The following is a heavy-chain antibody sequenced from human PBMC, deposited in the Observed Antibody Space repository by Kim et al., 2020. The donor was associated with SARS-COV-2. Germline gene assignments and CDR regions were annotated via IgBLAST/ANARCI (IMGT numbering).Heavy chain of an antibody. CDR3: ARDLSPTDYFYYGLDV. J-gene: IGHJ6*02. CDR2: IYSGGST. D-gene: IGHD4-4*01. V-gene: IGHV3-53*01. Sequence: GGSLRLSCAASGFTVSSTYMHWVRQAPGKGLEWVSIIYSGGSTYYADSVQGRFSISRDNSKNTLYLQMNSLRAEDTAVYYCARDLSPTDYFYYGLDVWGQGTTVTVSS. CDR1: GFTVSSTY.